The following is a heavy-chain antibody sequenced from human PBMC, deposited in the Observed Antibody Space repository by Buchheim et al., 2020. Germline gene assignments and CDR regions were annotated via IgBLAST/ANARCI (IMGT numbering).Heavy chain of an antibody. J-gene: IGHJ6*02. CDR1: GYTFTGYY. Sequence: QVQLVQSGAEVKKPGASVKVSCKASGYTFTGYYMHWVRQAPGQGLEWMGRINPNSGGTNYAQKFQGRVTMTRDTSISTAYMELSRLRSDDTAVYYCARDLNGNDYYDSSGPAGGYGMDVWGQGTT. CDR3: ARDLNGNDYYDSSGPAGGYGMDV. D-gene: IGHD3-22*01. CDR2: INPNSGGT. V-gene: IGHV1-2*06.